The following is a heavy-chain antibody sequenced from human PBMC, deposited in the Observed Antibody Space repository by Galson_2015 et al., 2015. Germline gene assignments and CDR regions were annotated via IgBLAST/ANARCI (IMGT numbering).Heavy chain of an antibody. CDR2: ISWNSGSI. V-gene: IGHV3-9*01. CDR1: GFTFDDYA. CDR3: AKDIRRTWNYFDY. J-gene: IGHJ4*02. Sequence: SLRLSCAASGFTFDDYAMHWVRQAPGKGLEWVSGISWNSGSIGYADSVKGRFTISRDNAKNSLYLQMNSLRAEDTALYYCAKDIRRTWNYFDYWGQGTLVTVSS. D-gene: IGHD1-1*01.